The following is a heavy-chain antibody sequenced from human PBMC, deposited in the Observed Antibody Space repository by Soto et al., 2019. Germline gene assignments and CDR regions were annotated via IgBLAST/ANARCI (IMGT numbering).Heavy chain of an antibody. CDR1: GGSISSYY. Sequence: QVQLQESGPGLVKPSETLSLTCTVSGGSISSYYWSWIRQPPGKGLEWIGYIYYSGSTNYNPSLKSRVTISVDTSKNQFSLKLSSVTAADTAVYYCARLSVAGVPYGMDVWGQGTTVTVSS. V-gene: IGHV4-59*08. CDR2: IYYSGST. D-gene: IGHD6-19*01. J-gene: IGHJ6*02. CDR3: ARLSVAGVPYGMDV.